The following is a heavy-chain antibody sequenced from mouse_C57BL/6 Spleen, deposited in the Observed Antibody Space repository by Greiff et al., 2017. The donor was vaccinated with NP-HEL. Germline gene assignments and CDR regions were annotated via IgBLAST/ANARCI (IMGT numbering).Heavy chain of an antibody. V-gene: IGHV3-6*01. CDR2: ISYDGSN. J-gene: IGHJ3*01. D-gene: IGHD1-1*01. CDR3: ARTQDYGRSWGFAY. Sequence: EVKLLESGPGLVKPSQSLSLTCSVTGYSITSGYYWNWIRQFPGNKLEWMGYISYDGSNNYNPSLKNRISITRDRSKNKLFLKLNSVTTEDTATYYCARTQDYGRSWGFAYWGQGTLVTVSA. CDR1: GYSITSGYY.